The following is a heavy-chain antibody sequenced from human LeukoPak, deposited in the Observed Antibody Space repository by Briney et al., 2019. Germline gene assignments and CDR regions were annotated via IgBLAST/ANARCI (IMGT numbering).Heavy chain of an antibody. CDR2: ISGSGGTT. D-gene: IGHD2-15*01. Sequence: GGSLRLSCAASGFTFSSDVMSWVRQAPGKGLEWVSAISGSGGTTYYADSVDGRFTISRDNSKDTLSLQMNSLRAEDTAVYYCVLKVRFDYWGQGTLVTVSS. J-gene: IGHJ4*02. CDR1: GFTFSSDV. CDR3: VLKVRFDY. V-gene: IGHV3-23*01.